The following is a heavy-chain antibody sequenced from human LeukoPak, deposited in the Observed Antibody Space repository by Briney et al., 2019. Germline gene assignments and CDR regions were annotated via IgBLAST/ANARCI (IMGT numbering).Heavy chain of an antibody. J-gene: IGHJ6*03. Sequence: GASVKVSCKASGYTFTSYDINWVRQATGQGLEWMGWMNPNSGNTGYAQKFQGRVTMTRNTSISTAYMELSSLRSEDTAVYYCARGRTGLRYFDWLPRGNYYYYMDVWGKGTTVTISS. CDR1: GYTFTSYD. V-gene: IGHV1-8*01. D-gene: IGHD3-9*01. CDR3: ARGRTGLRYFDWLPRGNYYYYMDV. CDR2: MNPNSGNT.